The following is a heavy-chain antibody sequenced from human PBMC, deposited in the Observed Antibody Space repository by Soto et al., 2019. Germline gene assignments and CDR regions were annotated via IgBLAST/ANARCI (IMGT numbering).Heavy chain of an antibody. D-gene: IGHD3-9*01. CDR2: IIPIFGTA. V-gene: IGHV1-69*13. CDR1: GGTFSSYA. Sequence: SVKVSCTASGGTFSSYAISWVRQAPGQGLEWMGGIIPIFGTANYAQKFQGRVTITADESTSTAYMELSSLRSEDTAVYYCAREYVLRYFDYGYFDYWGQGTLVTVSS. J-gene: IGHJ4*02. CDR3: AREYVLRYFDYGYFDY.